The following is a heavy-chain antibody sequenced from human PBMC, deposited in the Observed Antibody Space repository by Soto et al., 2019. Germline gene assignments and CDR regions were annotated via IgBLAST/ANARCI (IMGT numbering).Heavy chain of an antibody. CDR1: GFSFSTYG. CDR3: AKHRARGDYGQVDA. D-gene: IGHD4-17*01. CDR2: ILTDASRK. J-gene: IGHJ5*02. V-gene: IGHV3-30*18. Sequence: QVQLVESGGGVVQPGRSLRLSCEASGFSFSTYGMHWVRQAPGRGLEWVAVILTDASRKYYADSVKGRVTISRDNSENRVFQEMNSLRVEETATYYCAKHRARGDYGQVDAWGQGTLVTVSS.